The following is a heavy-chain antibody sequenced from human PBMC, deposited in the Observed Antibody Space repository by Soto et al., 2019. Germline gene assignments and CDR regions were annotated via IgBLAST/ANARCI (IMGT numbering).Heavy chain of an antibody. CDR3: ALTDCSSTSCYLAFGP. J-gene: IGHJ5*02. CDR1: GYTFTSYG. CDR2: ISASNGNT. Sequence: QVQLVQSGAEVKKPGASVKVSCKASGYTFTSYGISWVRQAPGKGFEGMGWISASNGNTNYAQKLQGRVTMTTDTSTSTAYMELRSLRSDDTAVYYCALTDCSSTSCYLAFGPWGQGTLVTVSS. V-gene: IGHV1-18*01. D-gene: IGHD2-2*01.